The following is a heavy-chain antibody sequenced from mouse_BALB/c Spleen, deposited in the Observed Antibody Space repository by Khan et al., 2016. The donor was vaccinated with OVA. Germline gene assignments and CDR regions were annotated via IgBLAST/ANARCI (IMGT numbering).Heavy chain of an antibody. CDR1: GYTFTTAG. V-gene: IGHV9-4*02. Sequence: QIQLVQSGPELKKPGETVRISCKASGYTFTTAGIQWVQQMPGKGLKWIGWINTHSGVPKYAEDFKGRFAFSLEISVNTAYLQLTNLKNDDTATCFWARGGAAYYRNDGGAMEYWGQGTSVTVSS. J-gene: IGHJ4*01. CDR2: INTHSGVP. CDR3: ARGGAAYYRNDGGAMEY. D-gene: IGHD2-14*01.